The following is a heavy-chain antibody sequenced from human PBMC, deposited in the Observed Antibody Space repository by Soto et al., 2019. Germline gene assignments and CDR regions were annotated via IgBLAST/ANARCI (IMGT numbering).Heavy chain of an antibody. V-gene: IGHV1-18*01. D-gene: IGHD2-2*01. Sequence: QVQLVQSGAEVKKPGASVKVSCKASGYTFTSYGISWVRQAPGQGLEWMGWISAYNGNTNYAQKLQGRVTMTTDTSKSTAYMELRRLRSDDTAVYYCARDLSKSVPNDVLVPAANPYYHDGMDVWSQGTTVTVSS. CDR1: GYTFTSYG. CDR2: ISAYNGNT. J-gene: IGHJ6*02. CDR3: ARDLSKSVPNDVLVPAANPYYHDGMDV.